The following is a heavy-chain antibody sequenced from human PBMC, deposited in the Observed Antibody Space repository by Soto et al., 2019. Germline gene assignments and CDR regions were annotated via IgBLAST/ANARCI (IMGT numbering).Heavy chain of an antibody. CDR2: INPNSGGT. D-gene: IGHD6-13*01. CDR3: ARGYSSSWYYYGMDV. Sequence: QVQRVQSGAEVKKPGASVKVSCKASGYTFTGYYMHWVRQAPGQGLEWMGWINPNSGGTNYAQKFQGWVTMTRDTSISTAYMELSRLRSDDTAVYYCARGYSSSWYYYGMDVWGQGTTVTVSS. CDR1: GYTFTGYY. V-gene: IGHV1-2*04. J-gene: IGHJ6*02.